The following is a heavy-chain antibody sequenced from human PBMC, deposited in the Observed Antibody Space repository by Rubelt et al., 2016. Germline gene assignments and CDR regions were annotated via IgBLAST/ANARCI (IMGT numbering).Heavy chain of an antibody. V-gene: IGHV1-46*01. CDR3: ARSGENSGYWQFDY. J-gene: IGHJ4*02. CDR1: GYTFTSYY. CDR2: INPSGGST. D-gene: IGHD5-12*01. Sequence: QVQLVQSGAEVKKPGASVKVSCKASGYTFTSYYMHWVRQAPGQGLEWMGIINPSGGSTSYAQKFCGMVTMHRDRSTSTVYMGLGSLRSEDTAVYYCARSGENSGYWQFDYWGQGTLVTVSS.